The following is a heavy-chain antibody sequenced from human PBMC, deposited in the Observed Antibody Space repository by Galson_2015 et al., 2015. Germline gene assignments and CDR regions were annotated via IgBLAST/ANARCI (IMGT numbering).Heavy chain of an antibody. J-gene: IGHJ4*02. CDR3: ARFQRIAAAGSFDY. CDR2: IKQDGSEK. V-gene: IGHV3-7*01. Sequence: SLRLSCAASGFTFSSYWMSWVRQAPGKGLEWVANIKQDGSEKYYVDSVKGRFTISRDNAKNSLYLQMNSLRAEDTAVYYCARFQRIAAAGSFDYWSQGTLVTVSS. D-gene: IGHD6-13*01. CDR1: GFTFSSYW.